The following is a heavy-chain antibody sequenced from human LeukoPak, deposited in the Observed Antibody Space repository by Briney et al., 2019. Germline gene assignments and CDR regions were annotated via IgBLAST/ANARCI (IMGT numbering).Heavy chain of an antibody. CDR3: ARDWRSRYHNGVGDYGLPDYYYYYMDV. CDR2: INPSGGST. J-gene: IGHJ6*03. V-gene: IGHV1-46*01. D-gene: IGHD4-17*01. Sequence: GASVKVSCKASGYTFTSYYMHWVRQAPGQGLEWMGIINPSGGSTSYAQKFQGRVTMTRDTSTSTVYMELSSLRSEDTAVYYCARDWRSRYHNGVGDYGLPDYYYYYMDVWGKGTTVTVSS. CDR1: GYTFTSYY.